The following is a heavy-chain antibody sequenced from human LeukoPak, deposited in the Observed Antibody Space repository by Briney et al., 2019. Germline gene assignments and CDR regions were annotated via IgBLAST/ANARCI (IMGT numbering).Heavy chain of an antibody. V-gene: IGHV3-23*01. J-gene: IGHJ4*02. Sequence: PRGSLRLSCAASGFTFSSYAMSWVRRAPGKGLEWVSAISGSGGSTYYADSVKGRFTISRDNSKNTLYLQMNSLRAEDTAVYYCANRYGSGSYPIDYWGQGTLVTVSS. CDR2: ISGSGGST. CDR1: GFTFSSYA. CDR3: ANRYGSGSYPIDY. D-gene: IGHD3-10*01.